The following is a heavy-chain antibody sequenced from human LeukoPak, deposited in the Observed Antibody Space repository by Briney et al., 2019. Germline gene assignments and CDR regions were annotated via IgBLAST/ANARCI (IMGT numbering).Heavy chain of an antibody. CDR1: GFTFSSYE. CDR2: ISSSGSTI. V-gene: IGHV3-48*03. Sequence: PGGSLRLSCAASGFTFSSYEMNWVRQAPGKGLEWVSYISSSGSTIYYADSVKGRFIISRDNAKNSLYLQMNSLRAEDTAVYYCARTGYDFWSGPPDYWGQGTLVTVSS. CDR3: ARTGYDFWSGPPDY. D-gene: IGHD3-3*01. J-gene: IGHJ4*02.